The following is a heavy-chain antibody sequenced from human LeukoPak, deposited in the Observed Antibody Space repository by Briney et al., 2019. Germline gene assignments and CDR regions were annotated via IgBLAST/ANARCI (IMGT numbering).Heavy chain of an antibody. Sequence: GGSLRLSCVASGFPFSSYWMTWVRQAPGKGLEWVANIKQDGSKKSYAASVKGRFTISRDNSKDTLFLQMNSLRADDTALYYCARWSGDYKFDYWGQGTLVTVSS. CDR3: ARWSGDYKFDY. CDR2: IKQDGSKK. J-gene: IGHJ4*02. D-gene: IGHD3-3*01. CDR1: GFPFSSYW. V-gene: IGHV3-7*03.